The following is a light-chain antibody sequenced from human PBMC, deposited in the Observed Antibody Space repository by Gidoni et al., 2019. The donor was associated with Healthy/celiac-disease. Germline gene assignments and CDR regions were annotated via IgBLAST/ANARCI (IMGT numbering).Light chain of an antibody. CDR3: QQANNFPLT. V-gene: IGKV1-12*01. CDR2: AAS. CDR1: PGISSW. J-gene: IGKJ4*01. Sequence: DIQMTQSPSSVSASVGDRVTITCRASPGISSWLAWYQQKPGKAPKLLIYAASSLQSGVPSRFSGSGSGTDFTLTISRLQAEDFATYYCQQANNFPLTFGEGTKVEIK.